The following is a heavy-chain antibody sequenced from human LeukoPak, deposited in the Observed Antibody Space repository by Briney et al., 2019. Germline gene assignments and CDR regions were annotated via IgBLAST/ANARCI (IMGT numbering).Heavy chain of an antibody. CDR2: IFYSGST. CDR1: GGSISNYH. J-gene: IGHJ4*02. D-gene: IGHD4-17*01. CDR3: ARGPTRYYFDC. V-gene: IGHV4-59*01. Sequence: SETLSLTCTVSGGSISNYHWGWIRQPPGKGLEWIGYIFYSGSTNYNPSLKSRVTISVDTSKNQFSLGLSSVTAADTAVYYCARGPTRYYFDCWGQGTLVTVSS.